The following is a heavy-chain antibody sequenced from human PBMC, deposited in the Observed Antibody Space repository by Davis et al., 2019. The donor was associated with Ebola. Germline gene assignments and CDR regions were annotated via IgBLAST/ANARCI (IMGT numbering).Heavy chain of an antibody. J-gene: IGHJ6*02. V-gene: IGHV1-18*01. D-gene: IGHD2-2*01. Sequence: ASVKVSCKASGYTFTSYGISWVRQAPGQGLEWMGWISAYNGNTNYAQKLQGRVTMTTDTSTSTAYVELRSLRSDDTAVYYCARGGYCSSTSCYYPDYYYYGMDVWGQGTTVTVSS. CDR3: ARGGYCSSTSCYYPDYYYYGMDV. CDR1: GYTFTSYG. CDR2: ISAYNGNT.